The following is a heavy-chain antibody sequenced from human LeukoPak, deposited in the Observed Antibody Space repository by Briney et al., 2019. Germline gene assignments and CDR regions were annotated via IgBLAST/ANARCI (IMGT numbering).Heavy chain of an antibody. J-gene: IGHJ4*02. CDR2: IYYSGST. D-gene: IGHD3-22*01. Sequence: SQTLSLTCTVSGGSISSGGFYWSWIRQHPGKGLEWIGYIYYSGSTYYIPSLRSRLTISVDTSKNQFSLKLSSVTAADTAVYYCARVHYYDSGGSFDYWGQGTLVTVSS. CDR1: GGSISSGGFY. V-gene: IGHV4-31*03. CDR3: ARVHYYDSGGSFDY.